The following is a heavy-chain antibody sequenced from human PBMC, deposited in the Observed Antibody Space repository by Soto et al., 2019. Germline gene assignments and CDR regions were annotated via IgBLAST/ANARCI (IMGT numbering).Heavy chain of an antibody. D-gene: IGHD1-26*01. CDR1: GFTFSSYE. Sequence: EVQLVESGGGLVQPGGSLRLSCAASGFTFSSYEMHWVRQAPVKGLEWVSYIGISGNTIYFADSVKGRLTISRDNAKNSLYLQMNSLTAEDTAVYYCVRDLVGAPTCDFWGQGTLVTVSS. CDR2: IGISGNTI. V-gene: IGHV3-48*03. CDR3: VRDLVGAPTCDF. J-gene: IGHJ4*02.